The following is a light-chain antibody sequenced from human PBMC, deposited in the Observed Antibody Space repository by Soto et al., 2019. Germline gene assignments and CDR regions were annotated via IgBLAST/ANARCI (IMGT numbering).Light chain of an antibody. V-gene: IGKV1-13*02. J-gene: IGKJ5*01. Sequence: AIQLTQSPSSLSASVGDRVTITCRASQGMSSSLAWYQQKPGTAPKLLIYDASDLETGVPSRFSGGGSGTDFTLTISSLQPEDFAIYYCQQFNSYPLAFGQGTQLEIK. CDR1: QGMSSS. CDR2: DAS. CDR3: QQFNSYPLA.